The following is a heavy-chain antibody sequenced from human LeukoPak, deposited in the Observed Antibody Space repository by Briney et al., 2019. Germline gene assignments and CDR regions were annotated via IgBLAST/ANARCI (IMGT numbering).Heavy chain of an antibody. CDR3: ARVGSYDSSGYYFDL. J-gene: IGHJ4*02. V-gene: IGHV4-59*11. D-gene: IGHD3-22*01. CDR2: IYCSGGT. CDR1: SASISDHY. Sequence: PSETLSLTCTVSSASISDHYWTWIRQPPRKGLEWISYIYCSGGTSYTPSLKSRVTISIDTSTNQFCLNLRSVGAADTAIYYCARVGSYDSSGYYFDLWGQGTLVTVSS.